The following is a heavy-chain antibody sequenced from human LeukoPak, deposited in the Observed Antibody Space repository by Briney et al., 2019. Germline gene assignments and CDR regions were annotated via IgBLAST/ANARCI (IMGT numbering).Heavy chain of an antibody. J-gene: IGHJ4*02. D-gene: IGHD3-22*01. CDR3: ARVTGYMIEDYFDY. CDR1: GGSISSYY. Sequence: PWETLSLTCTVSGGSISSYYWSWIRQPPGKGLEWIGYIYYSGSTNYNPSLKSRVTISVDTSKNQFSLRLSSVTAADTAAYYCARVTGYMIEDYFDYWGQGTLVTVSS. V-gene: IGHV4-59*01. CDR2: IYYSGST.